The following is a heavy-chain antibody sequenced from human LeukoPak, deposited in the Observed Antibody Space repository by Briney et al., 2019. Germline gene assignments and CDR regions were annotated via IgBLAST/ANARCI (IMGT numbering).Heavy chain of an antibody. CDR1: GFTFNTYS. CDR3: ARDDYGGIDY. J-gene: IGHJ4*02. Sequence: GGSLRLSCEASGFTFNTYSMNWARQAPGKGLEWVSSIDSSGGYMFYADSVKGRFTISRDNAKNTLYLQMNSLRAEDTAVYYCARDDYGGIDYWGQGTLVTVSS. D-gene: IGHD3-16*01. CDR2: IDSSGGYM. V-gene: IGHV3-21*01.